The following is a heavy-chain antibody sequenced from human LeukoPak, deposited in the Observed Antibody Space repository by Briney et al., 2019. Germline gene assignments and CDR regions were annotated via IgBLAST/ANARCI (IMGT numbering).Heavy chain of an antibody. CDR2: ISHSENT. Sequence: SETLSLTCYVSGDSISSSYFWGWIRQPPGTGLEWIGSISHSENTFYNPSLKSRVAISVDTSKNQFSLKLSSVTAADTAVYFCARDGYLAVDYWGLGTLVTVSS. CDR3: ARDGYLAVDY. V-gene: IGHV4-38-2*02. J-gene: IGHJ4*02. D-gene: IGHD2-2*03. CDR1: GDSISSSYF.